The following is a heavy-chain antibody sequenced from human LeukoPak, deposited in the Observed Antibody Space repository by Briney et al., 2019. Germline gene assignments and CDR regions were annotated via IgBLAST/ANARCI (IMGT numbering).Heavy chain of an antibody. D-gene: IGHD2-21*01. V-gene: IGHV3-23*01. CDR2: ISGSGGST. CDR1: X. Sequence: XMSWVRQAXGXGXEWVSAISGSGGSTYYADSVKGRFSISRDNSKNTLYLQMDSLRGEDTAVYYCAKDFRIGYSAHFDYWGQGALVTVSS. J-gene: IGHJ4*02. CDR3: AKDFRIGYSAHFDY.